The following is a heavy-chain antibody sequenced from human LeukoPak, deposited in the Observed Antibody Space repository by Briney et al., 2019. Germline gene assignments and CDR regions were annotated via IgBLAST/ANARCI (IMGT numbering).Heavy chain of an antibody. D-gene: IGHD2-2*01. CDR3: ARHLGYCSSTSCYFPFFDY. V-gene: IGHV4-39*01. J-gene: IGHJ4*02. CDR2: IYYSGST. Sequence: SETLSLTCTVSGGSISSSSYYWGWIRQPPGKGLEWIGSIYYSGSTYYNPSLKSRVTISVDTSKNQFSLKLSSVTAADTAVYYCARHLGYCSSTSCYFPFFDYWGQGTLVTVSS. CDR1: GGSISSSSYY.